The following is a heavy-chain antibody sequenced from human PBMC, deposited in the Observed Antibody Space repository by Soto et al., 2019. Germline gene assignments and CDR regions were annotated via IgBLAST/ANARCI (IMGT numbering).Heavy chain of an antibody. CDR2: IGGTGTDT. V-gene: IGHV3-23*01. D-gene: IGHD1-20*01. CDR3: AKDAVPYNGKWDWFDS. CDR1: RFTFSDFA. J-gene: IGHJ5*01. Sequence: DVQLLESGGGLVQPGGSLTLSCAASRFTFSDFAMSWVRQAPGKGLEWVSSIGGTGTDTHYADSVKGRFTISRDNSRNTLYLQIDSLRDEDTAVYYCAKDAVPYNGKWDWFDSWGQGTQVIVSS.